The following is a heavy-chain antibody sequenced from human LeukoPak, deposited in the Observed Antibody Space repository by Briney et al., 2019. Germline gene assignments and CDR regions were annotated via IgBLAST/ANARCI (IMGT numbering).Heavy chain of an antibody. V-gene: IGHV3-23*01. CDR2: ITGSGHTT. J-gene: IGHJ4*02. D-gene: IGHD6-19*01. CDR3: ARVIRSSGWYVDY. Sequence: PGGSLRLSCAASGFTFNNYAMSWVRQAPGKGLEWVSGITGSGHTTFYADSVKGRFTMSRDNSKNMLSLQMSSLKAEDTAVYYCARVIRSSGWYVDYWGQGTLVTVSS. CDR1: GFTFNNYA.